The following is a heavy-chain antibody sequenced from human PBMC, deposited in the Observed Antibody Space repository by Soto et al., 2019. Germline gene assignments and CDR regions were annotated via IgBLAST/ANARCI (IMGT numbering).Heavy chain of an antibody. Sequence: GGSLRLSCAASGFTFSSYAMSWVRQAPGKGLEWVSAISGSGGSTYYADSVKGRFTISRDNSKNTLYLQMNSLRAEDTAVYYCAKDYDFWSGYFPYDAFDIWGQGTMVTVSS. V-gene: IGHV3-23*01. CDR3: AKDYDFWSGYFPYDAFDI. J-gene: IGHJ3*02. D-gene: IGHD3-3*01. CDR1: GFTFSSYA. CDR2: ISGSGGST.